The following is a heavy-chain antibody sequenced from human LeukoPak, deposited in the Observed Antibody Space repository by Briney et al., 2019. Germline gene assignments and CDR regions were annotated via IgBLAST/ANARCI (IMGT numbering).Heavy chain of an antibody. CDR2: XKXDGSEK. CDR1: GXTFTXXX. CDR3: ARDPCCSSSITCNTCYYYYMDV. D-gene: IGHD2-2*01. Sequence: SXXAXGXTFTXXXMSWXXQAXGXXXXXXANXKXDGSEKYYVDSVKGRFTISRDNAKNSLYLQINSLRAEDTAVYYCARDPCCSSSITCNTCYYYYMDVWGKGTTVTVSS. V-gene: IGHV3-7*01. J-gene: IGHJ6*03.